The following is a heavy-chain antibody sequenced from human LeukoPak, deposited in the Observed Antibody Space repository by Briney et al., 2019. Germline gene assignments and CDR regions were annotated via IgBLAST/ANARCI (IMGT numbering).Heavy chain of an antibody. D-gene: IGHD6-19*01. V-gene: IGHV3-9*01. CDR2: ISWNSGSI. CDR1: GFTFDDYA. J-gene: IGHJ6*02. Sequence: GRSLRLSCAASGFTFDDYAMHWVRQAPGKGLEWVSGISWNSGSIGYADSVKGRFTISRDNAKNSLYLQMNSLRAEDTAVYYCASRRGDSSGWCLPTRTYGMDVWGQGTTVTVSS. CDR3: ASRRGDSSGWCLPTRTYGMDV.